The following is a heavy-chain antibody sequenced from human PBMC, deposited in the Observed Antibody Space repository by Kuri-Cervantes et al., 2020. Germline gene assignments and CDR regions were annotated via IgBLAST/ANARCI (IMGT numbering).Heavy chain of an antibody. V-gene: IGHV3-30*02. CDR3: AKDPNNNRGWWYYYDSSGYSRPDAFDI. CDR1: GFTFSSYG. CDR2: IWYDGSNK. D-gene: IGHD3-22*01. J-gene: IGHJ3*02. Sequence: GESLKISCAASGFTFSSYGMHWVRQAPGKGLEWVAVIWYDGSNKYYADSVKGRFTISRDNSKNTLYLQMNSLRAEDTAVYYCAKDPNNNRGWWYYYDSSGYSRPDAFDIWGQGTMVTVSS.